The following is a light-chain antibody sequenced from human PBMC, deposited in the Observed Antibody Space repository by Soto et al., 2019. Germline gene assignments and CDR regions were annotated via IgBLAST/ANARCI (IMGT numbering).Light chain of an antibody. CDR2: WAS. V-gene: IGKV4-1*01. CDR1: QSVLYSSNNKNY. J-gene: IGKJ2*01. Sequence: DIVMTQSPDSLAVSLGERATINCKSSQSVLYSSNNKNYLAWYQQKPGQPPKLLIYWASTRESGVPDRFSGSGSGTDFTLTISSLQAEDVAVYYCQQHYSTPYTFGQGTMLEIK. CDR3: QQHYSTPYT.